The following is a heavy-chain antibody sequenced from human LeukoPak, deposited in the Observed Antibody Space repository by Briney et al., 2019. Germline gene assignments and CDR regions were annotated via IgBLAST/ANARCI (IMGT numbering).Heavy chain of an antibody. CDR1: GFTFSNSW. CDR2: IKEDGSEK. CDR3: AKDSGWYPVDY. J-gene: IGHJ4*02. Sequence: GGSLRLSCATSGFTFSNSWMTWVRQAPGKGLEWVANIKEDGSEKNYVDSVKGRFTISRDNAKNSLYLQMNSLRAEDTAVYYCAKDSGWYPVDYWGQGTLVTVSS. D-gene: IGHD6-19*01. V-gene: IGHV3-7*01.